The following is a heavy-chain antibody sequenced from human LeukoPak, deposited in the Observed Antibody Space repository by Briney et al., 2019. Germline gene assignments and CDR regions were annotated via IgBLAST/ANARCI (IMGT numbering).Heavy chain of an antibody. CDR2: IYTSGST. Sequence: SETLSLTCTVSGGSVRITSYYWSWIRQPPGKGLEWIGYIYTSGSTNYNPSLKSRVTISVDTSKNQFSLKLSSVTAADTAVYYCARQPLCQIGLACDYFDYWGQGTLVTVSS. J-gene: IGHJ4*02. CDR3: ARQPLCQIGLACDYFDY. CDR1: GGSVRITSYY. V-gene: IGHV4-4*09. D-gene: IGHD2-15*01.